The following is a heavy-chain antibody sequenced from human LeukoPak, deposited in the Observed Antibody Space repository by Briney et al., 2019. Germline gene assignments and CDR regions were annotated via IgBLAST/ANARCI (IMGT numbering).Heavy chain of an antibody. CDR1: GFTFSSYS. CDR2: ITASADTP. J-gene: IGHJ4*02. V-gene: IGHV3-23*01. D-gene: IGHD3-9*01. Sequence: GGSLRLSCAASGFTFSSYSMSWVRQAPGKGLEWVSSITASADTPFYSASVEGRFTISRDKSKNTVNLQMNSLRPEDTAIYHCAADYNILTGYFSDLGYWGQGTLVTVSS. CDR3: AADYNILTGYFSDLGY.